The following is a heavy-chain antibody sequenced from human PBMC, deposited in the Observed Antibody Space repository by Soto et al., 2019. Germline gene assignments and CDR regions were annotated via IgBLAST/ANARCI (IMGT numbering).Heavy chain of an antibody. CDR2: ISYDGSNK. Sequence: GGSLRLSCAASGFTFSSYGMHWVRQAPGKGLEWVAVISYDGSNKYYADSVKGRFTISRDNSKNTLYLQMNSLRAEDTAVYYCAKDPGVYYDSSGYYYGNSYFDYWGQGT. CDR3: AKDPGVYYDSSGYYYGNSYFDY. J-gene: IGHJ4*02. V-gene: IGHV3-30*18. CDR1: GFTFSSYG. D-gene: IGHD3-22*01.